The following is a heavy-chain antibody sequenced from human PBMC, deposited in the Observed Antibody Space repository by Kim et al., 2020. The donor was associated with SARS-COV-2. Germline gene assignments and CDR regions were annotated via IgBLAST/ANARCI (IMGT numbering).Heavy chain of an antibody. CDR2: INPNSGGT. V-gene: IGHV1-2*02. D-gene: IGHD3-16*01. CDR1: GYTFTGYY. CDR3: ARVRAAWGSNWTWGDFDY. Sequence: ASVKVSCKASGYTFTGYYMHWVRQAPGQGLEWMGWINPNSGGTNYAQKFQGRVTMTRDTSISTAYMELSRLRSDDTAVYYCARVRAAWGSNWTWGDFDYWGQGTLVTVSS. J-gene: IGHJ4*02.